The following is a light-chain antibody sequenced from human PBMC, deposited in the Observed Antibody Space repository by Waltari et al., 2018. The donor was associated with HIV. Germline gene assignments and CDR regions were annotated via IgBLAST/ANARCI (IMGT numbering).Light chain of an antibody. CDR1: QSISAK. CDR2: EAA. J-gene: IGKJ2*01. V-gene: IGKV3-15*01. Sequence: EIVMTQSPPTLSVSQGQRVTLSCTASQSISAKVAWYQQRPGQAPRLLIYEAATRHTGIPARFSGSGSGTEFTLTISSLQSEDFATYFCQQYDSGPRGITFGQGTMLEI. CDR3: QQYDSGPRGIT.